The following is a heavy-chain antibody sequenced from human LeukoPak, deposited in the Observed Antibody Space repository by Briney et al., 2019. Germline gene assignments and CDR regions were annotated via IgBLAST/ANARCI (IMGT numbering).Heavy chain of an antibody. CDR3: AGDKEASGNGRPNWFDP. J-gene: IGHJ5*02. V-gene: IGHV4-38-2*01. Sequence: SETLSLTCAVSGYSISSGYYWGWMRQPPGKGLQWIGSIFQRGYSYYNPSLKGRVTISVDTSKNQFSLKLSSVTAADTAVYYCAGDKEASGNGRPNWFDPWGQGTLVTVSS. D-gene: IGHD4-23*01. CDR2: IFQRGYS. CDR1: GYSISSGYY.